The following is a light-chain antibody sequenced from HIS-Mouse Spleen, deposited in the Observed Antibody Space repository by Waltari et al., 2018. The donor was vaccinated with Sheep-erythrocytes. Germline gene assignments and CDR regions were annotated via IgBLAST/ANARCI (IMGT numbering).Light chain of an antibody. J-gene: IGLJ3*02. V-gene: IGLV2-23*01. CDR1: SRHGGRSNL. CDR2: EGS. Sequence: QSALTQPASVSGSPGPSITISCTGTSRHGGRSNLVSCYQQPPGKAPKLMIYEGSKRPSGVSNRFSGSKSGNTASLTISGLQAEDEADYYCCSYAGSSTWVFGGGTKLTVL. CDR3: CSYAGSSTWV.